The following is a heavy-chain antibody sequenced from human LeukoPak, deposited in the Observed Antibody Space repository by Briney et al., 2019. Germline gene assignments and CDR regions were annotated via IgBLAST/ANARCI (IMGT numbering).Heavy chain of an antibody. Sequence: GGSLRLSCAASGFTFSNAWMSWVRQAPGKGLEWVGRIKSKTDGGTTDYAAPVKGRFTISRDDSKNTLYLQMNSLKTEDTAVYYCTTDPIVVVPAASYGMDVWGQGTTVTVSS. V-gene: IGHV3-15*01. CDR1: GFTFSNAW. J-gene: IGHJ6*02. CDR2: IKSKTDGGTT. D-gene: IGHD2-2*01. CDR3: TTDPIVVVPAASYGMDV.